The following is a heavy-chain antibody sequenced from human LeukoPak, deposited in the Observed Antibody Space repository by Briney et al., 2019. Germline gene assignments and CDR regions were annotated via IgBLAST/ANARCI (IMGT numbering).Heavy chain of an antibody. V-gene: IGHV1-69*05. CDR2: IIPIFGTA. D-gene: IGHD3-10*01. CDR1: GGTFSSYA. J-gene: IGHJ4*02. CDR3: ARDFTMVRGAMYY. Sequence: SVKVSCKASGGTFSSYAISWVRQAPGQGLEWMGRIIPIFGTANYAQKFQGRVTITTDESTSTAYMELSSLRSEDTAVYYCARDFTMVRGAMYYWGQGTLVTVSS.